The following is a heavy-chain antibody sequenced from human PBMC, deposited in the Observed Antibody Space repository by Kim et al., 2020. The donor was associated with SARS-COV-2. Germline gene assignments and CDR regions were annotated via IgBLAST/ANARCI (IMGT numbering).Heavy chain of an antibody. Sequence: PSLKSRVTITVDTSKNQFSLRRSAVTAADTAVYYCVAVVTAIQRDNWFDPWGQGTLVTVSS. V-gene: IGHV4-39*07. D-gene: IGHD2-21*02. CDR3: VAVVTAIQRDNWFDP. J-gene: IGHJ5*02.